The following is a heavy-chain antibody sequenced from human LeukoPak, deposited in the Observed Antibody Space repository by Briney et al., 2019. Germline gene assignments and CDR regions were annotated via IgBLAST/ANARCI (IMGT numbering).Heavy chain of an antibody. Sequence: GGSLSLSCAVSGFTFSDHFLDWVRQAPGKGLEWVGRSRNKAKSYTTEYAASVKGRFTISRDDSKNSLYLHMNSLETEDTAVYYCVRVGSVSGSDYLDYWGQGTLVTVSS. CDR1: GFTFSDHF. CDR3: VRVGSVSGSDYLDY. CDR2: SRNKAKSYTT. J-gene: IGHJ4*02. D-gene: IGHD6-19*01. V-gene: IGHV3-72*01.